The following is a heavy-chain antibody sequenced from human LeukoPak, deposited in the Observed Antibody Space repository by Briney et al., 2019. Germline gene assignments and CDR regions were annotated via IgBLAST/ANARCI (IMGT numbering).Heavy chain of an antibody. J-gene: IGHJ4*02. CDR2: ISYDGSNK. Sequence: QPGRSLRLSCAASGFTFSSYAMHWVRQAPGKGLEWVAVISYDGSNKYYADSVKGRFTISRDNSKNTLYLQMNSLRAEDTAVYYCARDGIHKWLLLPSFDYWGQGTLVTVSS. V-gene: IGHV3-30-3*01. CDR1: GFTFSSYA. D-gene: IGHD3-22*01. CDR3: ARDGIHKWLLLPSFDY.